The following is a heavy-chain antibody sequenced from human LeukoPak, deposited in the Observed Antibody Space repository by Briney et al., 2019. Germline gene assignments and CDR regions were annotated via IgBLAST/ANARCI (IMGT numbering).Heavy chain of an antibody. D-gene: IGHD4-17*01. CDR2: VYYSGST. Sequence: SETLSLTCTVSGVSISGADYYWSWIRQPPGKGLEWIAYVYYSGSTYYNPSLKSRLTISVDTSKNQFSLKLNSVTAADTAVYYCARGGGGSSTVTTYWFDPWGRGALVTVSS. CDR3: ARGGGGSSTVTTYWFDP. J-gene: IGHJ5*02. V-gene: IGHV4-30-4*01. CDR1: GVSISGADYY.